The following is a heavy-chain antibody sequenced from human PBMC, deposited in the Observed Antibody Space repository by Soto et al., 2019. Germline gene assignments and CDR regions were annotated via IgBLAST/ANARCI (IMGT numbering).Heavy chain of an antibody. CDR3: ARDYGDFPRNWFDP. CDR2: INPNSGGT. D-gene: IGHD4-17*01. CDR1: GYTFTGYY. V-gene: IGHV1-2*04. J-gene: IGHJ5*02. Sequence: ASVKVSCKASGYTFTGYYMHWERQAPGQGLEWMGWINPNSGGTNYAQKFQGWVTMTRDTSISTAYMELSRLRSDDTAVYYCARDYGDFPRNWFDPWGQGTLVTVSS.